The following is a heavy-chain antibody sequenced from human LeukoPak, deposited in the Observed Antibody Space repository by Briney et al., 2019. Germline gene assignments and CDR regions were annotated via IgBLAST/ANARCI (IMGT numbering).Heavy chain of an antibody. CDR1: GGSFSGYY. Sequence: SETLSLTCAVYGGSFSGYYWSWIRQPPGKGLEWIGEINHSGSTNYNPSLKSRVTISVDTSKNQFSLKLSSVTAADTAVYYCARLRSSYTVYYYYMDVWGKGTTVTISS. J-gene: IGHJ6*03. CDR3: ARLRSSYTVYYYYMDV. V-gene: IGHV4-34*01. CDR2: INHSGST. D-gene: IGHD1-1*01.